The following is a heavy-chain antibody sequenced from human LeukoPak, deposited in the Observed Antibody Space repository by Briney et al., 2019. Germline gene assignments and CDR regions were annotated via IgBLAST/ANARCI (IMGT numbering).Heavy chain of an antibody. Sequence: GGSLRLSCAASGFTFSSYSMNWVRQAPGKGLEWVSSISSSSSYIYYADSVKGRFTISRDNAMNSLYLQMNSLRAEDTAVYYCASDVVVVVAATMGGDSPGYWGQGTLVIVSS. CDR2: ISSSSSYI. J-gene: IGHJ4*02. CDR1: GFTFSSYS. CDR3: ASDVVVVVAATMGGDSPGY. V-gene: IGHV3-21*01. D-gene: IGHD2-15*01.